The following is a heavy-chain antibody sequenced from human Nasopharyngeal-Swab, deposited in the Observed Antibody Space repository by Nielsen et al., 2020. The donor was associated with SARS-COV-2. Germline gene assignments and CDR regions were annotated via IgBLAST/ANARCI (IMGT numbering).Heavy chain of an antibody. CDR2: SIPMCGTA. CDR3: SKGALTAAMVFFVYDYGIDV. V-gene: IGHV1-69*13. J-gene: IGHJ6*02. Sequence: SVKDTCKAAGGIFSNYAISGVRQPAARERVGRGGSIPMCGTANYAQKFQGRVTITADESTNTASMELSSLRSEDQAVYYCSKGALTAAMVFFVYDYGIDVWGHGTPVPLS. CDR1: GGIFSNYA. D-gene: IGHD5-18*01.